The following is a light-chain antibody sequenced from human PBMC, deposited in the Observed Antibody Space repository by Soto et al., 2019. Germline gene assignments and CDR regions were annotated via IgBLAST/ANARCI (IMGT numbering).Light chain of an antibody. V-gene: IGKV1-12*01. J-gene: IGKJ1*01. CDR2: AAS. Sequence: DIQMTQSPSSLSASIGDRVTITCRASQGIGVRLAWFQQKPGKAPQYLIQAASSLRGGVPSRFSGSGSGTEVILTINSMQPEDVAVYYYLQDQSFPRTFGQGTRVDIK. CDR1: QGIGVR. CDR3: LQDQSFPRT.